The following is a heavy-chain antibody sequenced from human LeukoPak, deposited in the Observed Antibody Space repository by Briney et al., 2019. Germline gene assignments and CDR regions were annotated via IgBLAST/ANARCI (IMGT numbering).Heavy chain of an antibody. D-gene: IGHD2-15*01. CDR3: AKGERVYCSASTCYPFDY. CDR2: ITGGGEST. V-gene: IGHV3-23*01. CDR1: GFTFSSYA. Sequence: PGGSLRLSCAASGFTFSSYAMNWVRQAPGTRLEWVSSITGGGESTYHADSVKGRFTISRENSKNTVSLQMNSLRAEDTAVYYCAKGERVYCSASTCYPFDYWGQGILVSVSS. J-gene: IGHJ4*02.